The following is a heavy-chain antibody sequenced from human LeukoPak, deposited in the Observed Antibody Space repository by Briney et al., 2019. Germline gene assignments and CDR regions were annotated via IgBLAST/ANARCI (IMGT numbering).Heavy chain of an antibody. CDR2: IWYDGNNK. CDR1: GFTFSDYG. J-gene: IGHJ6*03. D-gene: IGHD6-19*01. V-gene: IGHV3-33*06. CDR3: TKELHVAVAVADYYYFYMDV. Sequence: GGSLRLSCAASGFTFSDYGMHWVRQAPGKGLEWVAVIWYDGNNKYYADSVKGRFTISRDNSKNTLYPQMNGLRAEDTAVYYCTKELHVAVAVADYYYFYMDVWGRGTAVTVSS.